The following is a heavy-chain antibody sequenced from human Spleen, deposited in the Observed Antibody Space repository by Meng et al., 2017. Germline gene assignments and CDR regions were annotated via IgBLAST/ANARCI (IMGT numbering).Heavy chain of an antibody. D-gene: IGHD2-21*01. CDR1: GYTITDYY. V-gene: IGHV1-2*06. Sequence: QVQLVQSGAEVKKPGASVKVSCKASGYTITDYYLHWARQAPGQGLEWMGRISPYSGGTNFAQKFQGRVIMTRDTSISTAYMELSSLGFDDTAVYYCAKALGWGSSPDYWGQGILVTVSS. CDR3: AKALGWGSSPDY. CDR2: ISPYSGGT. J-gene: IGHJ4*02.